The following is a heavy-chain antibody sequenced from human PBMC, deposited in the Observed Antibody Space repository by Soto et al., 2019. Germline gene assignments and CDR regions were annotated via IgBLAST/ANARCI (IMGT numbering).Heavy chain of an antibody. D-gene: IGHD5-18*01. J-gene: IGHJ4*02. CDR3: VRSKGGYSYGTPFDY. V-gene: IGHV3-9*01. Sequence: GGSLILSCAASGFTFSDYAMHWVRQVLGKGLEWVSSISWNSGNIGYADSVKGRFTTSRDNAKNSLYLQMNSLRPEDTALYYCVRSKGGYSYGTPFDYWGQGTLVTVSS. CDR1: GFTFSDYA. CDR2: ISWNSGNI.